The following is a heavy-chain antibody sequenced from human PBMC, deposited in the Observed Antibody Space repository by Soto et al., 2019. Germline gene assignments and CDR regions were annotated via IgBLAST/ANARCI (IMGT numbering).Heavy chain of an antibody. D-gene: IGHD6-19*01. V-gene: IGHV1-18*03. CDR2: ISAHNGNT. CDR3: ARDPTDGSGWYSDS. CDR1: GYIFTTNA. J-gene: IGHJ4*02. Sequence: ASVKVSCKTSGYIFTTNAISWVRQAPGQGLEWMGWISAHNGNTNYAQKFQGRVTMTTDTSTNTAYMELRSLGSDDMAVYYCARDPTDGSGWYSDSWGQGTLVTV.